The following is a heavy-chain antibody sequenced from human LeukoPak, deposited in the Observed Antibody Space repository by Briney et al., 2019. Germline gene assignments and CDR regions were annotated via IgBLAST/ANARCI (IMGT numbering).Heavy chain of an antibody. CDR1: GGSISSGDYY. V-gene: IGHV4-61*08. CDR3: ARRSSVDYGDYGGYYYYGMDV. Sequence: SQTLSLTCTVSGGSISSGDYYWSWIRQPPGKGLEWIGYIYYSGSTNYNPSLKSRVTISVDTSKNQFSLKLSSVTAADTAVYYCARRSSVDYGDYGGYYYYGMDVWGQGTTVTVSS. D-gene: IGHD4-17*01. J-gene: IGHJ6*02. CDR2: IYYSGST.